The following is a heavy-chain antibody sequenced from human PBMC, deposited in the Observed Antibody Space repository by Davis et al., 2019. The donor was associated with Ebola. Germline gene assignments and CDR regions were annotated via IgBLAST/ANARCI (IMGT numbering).Heavy chain of an antibody. Sequence: SETLSLTCAVYGGSFSGYYWSWIRQPPGKGLEWIGEINHSGSTNYNPSLKSRVTISVDKSKNQFSLKLSSVTAADTAVYYCARAQLLQKLYYYYYYGMDVWGQGTTVTVSS. J-gene: IGHJ6*02. V-gene: IGHV4-34*01. CDR3: ARAQLLQKLYYYYYYGMDV. D-gene: IGHD2-2*01. CDR2: INHSGST. CDR1: GGSFSGYY.